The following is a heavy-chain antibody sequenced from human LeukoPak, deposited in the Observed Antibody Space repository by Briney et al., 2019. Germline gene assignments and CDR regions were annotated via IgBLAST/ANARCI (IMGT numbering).Heavy chain of an antibody. Sequence: GGSLRLSCAASGFTFSTYEMNGVRQAPGKGLEWVSYISSSGSTIYYADSVKGRFTISRDNAKNSLYLQINTLRAEDTTVYYCARCLFSGSSPPYFDYWGQGTLVTVSS. J-gene: IGHJ4*02. V-gene: IGHV3-48*03. CDR2: ISSSGSTI. CDR3: ARCLFSGSSPPYFDY. CDR1: GFTFSTYE. D-gene: IGHD1-26*01.